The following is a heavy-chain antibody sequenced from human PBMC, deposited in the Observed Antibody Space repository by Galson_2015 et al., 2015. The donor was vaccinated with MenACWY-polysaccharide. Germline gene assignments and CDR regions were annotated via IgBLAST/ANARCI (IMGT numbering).Heavy chain of an antibody. J-gene: IGHJ4*02. Sequence: SLRLSCAASGFTFSSYAMHWVRQAPGKGLEWVAVISYDGSNKYYTDSVRGRFSISRDNSKSTLYLQMNSLRAEDTAVYYCAREIYNGYVGGYYDYWGQGTLVTVSS. CDR1: GFTFSSYA. V-gene: IGHV3-30-3*01. CDR2: ISYDGSNK. D-gene: IGHD5-18*01. CDR3: AREIYNGYVGGYYDY.